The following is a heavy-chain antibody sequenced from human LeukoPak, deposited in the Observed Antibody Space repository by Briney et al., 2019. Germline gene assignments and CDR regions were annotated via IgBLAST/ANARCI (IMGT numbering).Heavy chain of an antibody. CDR1: GASISSGDYY. V-gene: IGHV4-31*11. CDR2: IYYSGST. CDR3: ATSGYYVFDY. J-gene: IGHJ4*02. Sequence: PSGTLSLTCAVSGASISSGDYYWNWIRQHPGKGLEWIGYIYYSGSTYYNPSLKGRVTMSVDTSKNQFSLKLSSVTAADTAVYNCATSGYYVFDYWGQGILVTVSS. D-gene: IGHD3-9*01.